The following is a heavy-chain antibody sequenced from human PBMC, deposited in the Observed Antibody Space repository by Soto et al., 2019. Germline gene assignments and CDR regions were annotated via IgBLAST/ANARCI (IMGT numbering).Heavy chain of an antibody. J-gene: IGHJ4*02. CDR1: GFTFSDYY. Sequence: GGSLRLSCAASGFTFSDYYMTWIRQAPGKGLEWVSYISFSGSTIYYADSVKGRFTVSRDNARDSLYLQMNSLRAEDTALYYCAKAVDTIFGVVPLGFDYWGQGTLVPVSS. D-gene: IGHD3-3*01. CDR2: ISFSGSTI. V-gene: IGHV3-11*01. CDR3: AKAVDTIFGVVPLGFDY.